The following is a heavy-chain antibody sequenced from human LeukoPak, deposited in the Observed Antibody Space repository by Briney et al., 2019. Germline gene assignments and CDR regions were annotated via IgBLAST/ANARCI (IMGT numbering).Heavy chain of an antibody. J-gene: IGHJ4*02. CDR2: ISYDGSNT. V-gene: IGHV3-30*18. CDR3: AKDGPYDSSGTQDY. CDR1: GFTFSGYG. Sequence: PGGTLRLSCAASGFTFSGYGMPWGRQAPGQGLGWGAGISYDGSNTSYADSAKGRFTISRHNPKNTLYLQMTCLRAEGTPVSYCAKDGPYDSSGTQDYWGQGTLVTVSS. D-gene: IGHD3-22*01.